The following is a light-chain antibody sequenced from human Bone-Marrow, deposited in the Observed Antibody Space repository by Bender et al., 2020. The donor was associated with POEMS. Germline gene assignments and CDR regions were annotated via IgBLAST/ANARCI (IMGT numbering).Light chain of an antibody. V-gene: IGLV3-25*03. CDR2: KDS. CDR3: QTADNSNTDWV. J-gene: IGLJ3*02. CDR1: ALPKQY. Sequence: SYELTQPPSVSVSPGQTARITCSGDALPKQYAYWYQQKPGQAPVLVIYKDSERPSGIPERFSGSSSGTTATLTISGVQAEDEADYYCQTADNSNTDWVFGGGTKLTVL.